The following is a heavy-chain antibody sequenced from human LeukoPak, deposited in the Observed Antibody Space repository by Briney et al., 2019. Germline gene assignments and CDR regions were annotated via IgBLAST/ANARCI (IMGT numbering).Heavy chain of an antibody. CDR1: GFTFSSYW. D-gene: IGHD5-12*01. Sequence: GGSLRLSCAASGFTFSSYWMSWVRQAPGKGLEWVANIKKDGSEKYYVDSVKGRFTISRDNAKNSLYLQMNSLRAEDTAVYYCARSEGYSGYDTFDYWGQGTLVTVSS. J-gene: IGHJ4*02. CDR2: IKKDGSEK. CDR3: ARSEGYSGYDTFDY. V-gene: IGHV3-7*01.